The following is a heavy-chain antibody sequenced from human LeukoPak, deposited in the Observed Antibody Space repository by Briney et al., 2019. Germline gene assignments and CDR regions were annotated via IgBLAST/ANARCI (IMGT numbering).Heavy chain of an antibody. J-gene: IGHJ4*02. CDR3: ARADYDILTGSLYYFDY. CDR2: IYHSGST. CDR1: GGSISSSNW. V-gene: IGHV4-4*02. Sequence: PSETLSLTCAVSGGSISSSNWWSWVRQPPGKGLEWIGAIYHSGSTNYNPSLKGRVTISVDKCKNQFSLKLSSVTAADTAVYYCARADYDILTGSLYYFDYWGQGTLVTVSS. D-gene: IGHD3-9*01.